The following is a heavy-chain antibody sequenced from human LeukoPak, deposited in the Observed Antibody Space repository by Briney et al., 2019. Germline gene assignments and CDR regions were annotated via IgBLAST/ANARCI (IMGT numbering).Heavy chain of an antibody. CDR1: GFTFSSYA. Sequence: PGGSLRLSCAASGFTFSSYAMHWVRQAPGKGLEWVAVISYDGSNKYYADSVKGRFTISRDNSKNTPYLQMNSLRAEDTAVYYCARDHEVRGVGMDYWGQGTLVTVSS. V-gene: IGHV3-30*04. D-gene: IGHD3-10*01. CDR3: ARDHEVRGVGMDY. J-gene: IGHJ4*02. CDR2: ISYDGSNK.